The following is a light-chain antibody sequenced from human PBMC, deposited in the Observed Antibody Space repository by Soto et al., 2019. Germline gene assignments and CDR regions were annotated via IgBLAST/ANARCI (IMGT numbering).Light chain of an antibody. V-gene: IGLV2-8*01. Sequence: QSALTQPPSASGSPGQSVTISCTGTSSDVGGYNYVSWYQQHPGKAPKLMIYEVSKRPSGVPDRFSGSKSGNTASLTVSGLQAEDEADYYCSSYAVSETLFGGGTKLTVL. CDR1: SSDVGGYNY. J-gene: IGLJ2*01. CDR3: SSYAVSETL. CDR2: EVS.